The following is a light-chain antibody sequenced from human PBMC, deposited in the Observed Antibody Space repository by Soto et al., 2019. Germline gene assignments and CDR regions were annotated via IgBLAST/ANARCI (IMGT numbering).Light chain of an antibody. V-gene: IGKV3-20*01. CDR2: GAS. CDR3: HQEIYPLST. Sequence: IVLTQSPGTLSLSPGERATLSCGASQSVTNNFLAWYQQKPGQAPRLLIYGASSRATGVPDRFSGSGSGTDFTLTISRLEPGDFAVDYCHQEIYPLSTFGAVTKL. CDR1: QSVTNNF. J-gene: IGKJ4*01.